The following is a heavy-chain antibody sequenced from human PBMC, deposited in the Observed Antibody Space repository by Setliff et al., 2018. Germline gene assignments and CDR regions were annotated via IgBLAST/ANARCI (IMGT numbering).Heavy chain of an antibody. CDR2: INAGNGNT. CDR1: GYTFTSYA. V-gene: IGHV1-3*03. D-gene: IGHD2-15*01. Sequence: VKVSCKASGYTFTSYAIHWVRQAPGQRLEWMGLINAGNGNTKYSQEFQDRVTITRDTSASIAFMELSSLRSEDMAVYYCARSGGSNWQTKLDYWGQGTLVTVSS. CDR3: ARSGGSNWQTKLDY. J-gene: IGHJ4*02.